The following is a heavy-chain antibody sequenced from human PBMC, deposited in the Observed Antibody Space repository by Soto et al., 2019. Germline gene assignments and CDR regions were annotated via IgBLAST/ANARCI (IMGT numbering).Heavy chain of an antibody. CDR2: ISGYDGRT. D-gene: IGHD2-21*02. Sequence: QVHLVQSGAEVKKPGASVKVSYKTSGYTFTSYGISWVRQAPGQGLEWMGWISGYDGRTNFAQKVQDRVTMTTDTSTSTVYMELRSLRSDDTAVYYCAREGDVPYYYYGMDVWGQGTTVTVSS. V-gene: IGHV1-18*01. CDR1: GYTFTSYG. CDR3: AREGDVPYYYYGMDV. J-gene: IGHJ6*02.